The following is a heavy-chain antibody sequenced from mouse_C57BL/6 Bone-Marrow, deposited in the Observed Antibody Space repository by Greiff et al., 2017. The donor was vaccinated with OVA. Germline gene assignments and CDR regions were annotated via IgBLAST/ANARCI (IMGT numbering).Heavy chain of an antibody. V-gene: IGHV1-82*01. J-gene: IGHJ2*01. CDR2: IYPGDGDT. CDR3: ARGGFITTVVAHFDY. D-gene: IGHD1-1*01. CDR1: GYAFSSSW. Sequence: VQLVESGPELVKPGASVKISCKASGYAFSSSWMNWVKQRPGKGLEWIGRIYPGDGDTNYNGKFKGKATLTADKSSSTAYMQLSSLTSEDSAVYFCARGGFITTVVAHFDYWGQGTTLTVSS.